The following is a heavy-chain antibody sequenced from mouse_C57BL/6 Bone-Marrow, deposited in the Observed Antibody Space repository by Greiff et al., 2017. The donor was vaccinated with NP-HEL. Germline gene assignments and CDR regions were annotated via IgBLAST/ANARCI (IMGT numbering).Heavy chain of an antibody. CDR2: IDPENGDT. CDR3: TTYYGSPYYFDY. D-gene: IGHD1-1*01. Sequence: VQLQQSGAELVRPGASVKLSCTASGFNIKDDYMHWVKPRPEQGLEWIGWIDPENGDTEYASKFQGKATITADTSSNTAYLQLSSLTSEDTAVYYCTTYYGSPYYFDYWGQGTTLTVSS. V-gene: IGHV14-4*01. J-gene: IGHJ2*01. CDR1: GFNIKDDY.